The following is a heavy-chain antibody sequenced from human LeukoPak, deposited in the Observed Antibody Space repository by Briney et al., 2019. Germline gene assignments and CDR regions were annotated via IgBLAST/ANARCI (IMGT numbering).Heavy chain of an antibody. V-gene: IGHV4-39*01. J-gene: IGHJ4*02. D-gene: IGHD3-9*01. CDR1: GGSISSSSYY. Sequence: SETLSLTCTVSGGSISSSSYYWGWIRQPPGKGLEWIGSIYYSGSTYYNPSLKSRVTISEDTSKNQFSLKLSSVTAADTAVYYCARQRAFLTGHIGAHDYWGQGTLVTVSS. CDR3: ARQRAFLTGHIGAHDY. CDR2: IYYSGST.